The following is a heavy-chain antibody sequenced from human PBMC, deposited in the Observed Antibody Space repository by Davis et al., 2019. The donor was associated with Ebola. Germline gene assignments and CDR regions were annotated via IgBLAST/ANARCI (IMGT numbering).Heavy chain of an antibody. Sequence: GSLRLSCEASGFIFDSYAMSWVRQAPGKGLDWVSTISGSGDTTYYADAVRGRFIISRDKSNNTLYLEMSSLRVDDTAVYYCATTQWLREFDNWGQGTLVTVSS. CDR1: GFIFDSYA. CDR3: ATTQWLREFDN. D-gene: IGHD6-19*01. CDR2: ISGSGDTT. J-gene: IGHJ4*02. V-gene: IGHV3-23*01.